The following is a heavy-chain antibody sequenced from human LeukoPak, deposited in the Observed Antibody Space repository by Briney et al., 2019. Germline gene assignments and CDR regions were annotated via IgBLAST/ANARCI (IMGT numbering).Heavy chain of an antibody. Sequence: PGGSPRLSCAASGFTFSDYYMSWIRQAPGKGLEWVSYISSSGGSIKYADSVKGRLTISRDNAKNSLFLQMNSLRAEDTAVYCCARAWGYSSSFDYWGQGTLVTVSS. J-gene: IGHJ4*02. CDR2: ISSSGGSI. CDR3: ARAWGYSSSFDY. CDR1: GFTFSDYY. V-gene: IGHV3-11*01. D-gene: IGHD6-6*01.